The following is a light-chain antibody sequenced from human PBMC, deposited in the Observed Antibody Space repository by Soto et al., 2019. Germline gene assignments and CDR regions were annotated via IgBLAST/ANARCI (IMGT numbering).Light chain of an antibody. CDR1: RTDVDGYDY. CDR3: TSYTSSTPFYV. V-gene: IGLV2-14*03. J-gene: IGLJ1*01. CDR2: DVY. Sequence: QSALTQPASVSGSPGQSIAISCTGVRTDVDGYDYVSWYQQHPGQAPQLIIYDVYSRPSGVSHRFSGSKSGDTASLTISGLQAEDEADYHRTSYTSSTPFYVFGTGTRSPS.